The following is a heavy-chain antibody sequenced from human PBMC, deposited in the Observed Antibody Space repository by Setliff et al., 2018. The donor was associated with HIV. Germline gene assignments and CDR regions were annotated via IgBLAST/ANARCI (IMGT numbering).Heavy chain of an antibody. CDR3: AKDRSEITIFGVIISH. V-gene: IGHV3-23*01. Sequence: PGGSLRLSCAASGFTFSTYAMSWVRQAPGKGLEWVAAISGSGGGTYYADSVKGRFTISRDNSKNTLYLQMNSLRVEDTAIYYCAKDRSEITIFGVIISHWGQGSLVTVSS. CDR1: GFTFSTYA. D-gene: IGHD3-3*01. J-gene: IGHJ4*02. CDR2: ISGSGGGT.